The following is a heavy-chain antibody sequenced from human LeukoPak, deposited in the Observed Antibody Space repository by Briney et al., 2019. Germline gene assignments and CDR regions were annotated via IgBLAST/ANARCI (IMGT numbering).Heavy chain of an antibody. CDR3: ARDRSVRLRSYYNYGLDV. V-gene: IGHV1-2*02. D-gene: IGHD5/OR15-5a*01. J-gene: IGHJ6*02. CDR2: INPSTGGT. CDR1: GFTFTGYS. Sequence: ASVKVFCKTSGFTFTGYSMHWVRQVPGQGLEWMGWINPSTGGTKYPQKFQGRVTMTMDTSISTAYMDLSSLRSDDTAVYYCARDRSVRLRSYYNYGLDVWGQGTTVTVSS.